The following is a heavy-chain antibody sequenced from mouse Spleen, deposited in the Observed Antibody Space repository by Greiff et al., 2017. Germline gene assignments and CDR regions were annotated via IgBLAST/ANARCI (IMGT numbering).Heavy chain of an antibody. CDR1: GFTFSDYG. CDR3: ARFNSPFAY. D-gene: IGHD4-1*02. V-gene: IGHV5-17*01. J-gene: IGHJ3*01. CDR2: ISSGSSTI. Sequence: EVKLVESGGGLVKPGGSLKLSCAASGFTFSDYGMHWVRQAPEKGLEWVAYISSGSSTIYYADTVKGRFTISRDNAKNTLFLQMTSLRSEDTAMYYCARFNSPFAYWGQGTLVTVSA.